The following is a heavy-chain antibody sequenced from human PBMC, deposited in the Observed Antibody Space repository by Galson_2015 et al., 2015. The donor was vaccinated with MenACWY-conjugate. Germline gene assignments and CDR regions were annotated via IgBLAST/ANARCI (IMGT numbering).Heavy chain of an antibody. V-gene: IGHV3-7*03. CDR1: GFTFSSYW. CDR2: IKQDGSEK. D-gene: IGHD3-10*01. Sequence: SLRLSCAASGFTFSSYWMSWVRQAPGKGLEWVANIKQDGSEKYYVDSVKGRFTISRDNAKNSLYLQMNSLRAEDTAVYYCARDFERFGEFFDYWGQGTLVTVSS. J-gene: IGHJ4*02. CDR3: ARDFERFGEFFDY.